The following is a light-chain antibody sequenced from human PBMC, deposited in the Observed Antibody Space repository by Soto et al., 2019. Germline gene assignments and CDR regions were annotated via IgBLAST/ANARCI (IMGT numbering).Light chain of an antibody. V-gene: IGKV3-15*01. CDR1: QSVSSN. CDR2: GAS. J-gene: IGKJ1*01. CDR3: YKYTNRTRT. Sequence: EIVMTQSQATLSVSPGERATLSCRASQSVSSNLAWYQQKPGQAPRRLIYGASTRATGIPARFSGSGSGKEFTLTIRSLQSEDFAVYYCYKYTNRTRTFSQAIQV.